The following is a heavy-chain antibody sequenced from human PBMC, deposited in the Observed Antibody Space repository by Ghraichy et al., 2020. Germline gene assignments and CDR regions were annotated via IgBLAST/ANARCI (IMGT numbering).Heavy chain of an antibody. CDR1: GFTFSSYA. Sequence: GESLNISCAASGFTFSSYAMIWVRQAPGKGLEWVSGINNRGGDRYYADSVKGRFTISRDNSKNTMYLQMNSLRAEDTAVYYCARGLGWQPYGDFDYWGQGTLVIVSS. CDR2: INNRGGDR. V-gene: IGHV3-23*01. J-gene: IGHJ4*01. D-gene: IGHD4-17*01. CDR3: ARGLGWQPYGDFDY.